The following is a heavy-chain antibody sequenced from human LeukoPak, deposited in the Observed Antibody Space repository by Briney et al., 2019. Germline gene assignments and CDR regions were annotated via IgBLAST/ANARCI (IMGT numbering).Heavy chain of an antibody. CDR2: ITDRATTI. CDR1: GFTFSSYG. CDR3: ARVAEYSSSGDY. D-gene: IGHD6-6*01. J-gene: IGHJ4*02. Sequence: GGSLRLSCAASGFTFSSYGLHWVRQAPGKGLEWISYITDRATTIHYADSVKGRFTISRDNAKNSLYLQMNSLRAEDTAVYYCARVAEYSSSGDYWGQGTLVTVSS. V-gene: IGHV3-48*04.